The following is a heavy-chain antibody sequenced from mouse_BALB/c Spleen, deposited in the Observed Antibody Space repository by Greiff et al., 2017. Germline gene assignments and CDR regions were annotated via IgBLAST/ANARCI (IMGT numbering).Heavy chain of an antibody. CDR1: GFTFSDYY. CDR2: ISDGGSYT. J-gene: IGHJ3*01. V-gene: IGHV5-4*02. CDR3: ARDRFITTAKAWFAY. D-gene: IGHD1-2*01. Sequence: EVKVVESGGGLVKPGGSLKLSCAASGFTFSDYYMYWVRQTPEKRLEWVATISDGGSYTYYPDSVKGRFTISRDNAKNNLYLQMSSLKSEDTAMYYCARDRFITTAKAWFAYGGQGTLVTVSA.